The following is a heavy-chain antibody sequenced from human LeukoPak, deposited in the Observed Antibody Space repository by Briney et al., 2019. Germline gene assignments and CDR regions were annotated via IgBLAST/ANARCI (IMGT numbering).Heavy chain of an antibody. D-gene: IGHD1-26*01. Sequence: GGSLRLSCAASGFTFTSYAMSWVRQAPGKELEWVSAISGAGGSTYYADSVKGRFTISRDNSKNTLYLQLNSLRAEDTALYYCAKARASGPYSPVDYWGQGTLVTVSS. V-gene: IGHV3-23*01. CDR1: GFTFTSYA. CDR3: AKARASGPYSPVDY. CDR2: ISGAGGST. J-gene: IGHJ4*02.